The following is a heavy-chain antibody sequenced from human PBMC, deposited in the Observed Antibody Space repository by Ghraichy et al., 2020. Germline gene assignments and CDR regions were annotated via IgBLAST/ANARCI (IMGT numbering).Heavy chain of an antibody. CDR1: GGSFSGYY. Sequence: SETLSLTCAVYGGSFSGYYWSWIRQPPGKGLEWIGEINHSGSTNYNPSLKSRVTISVDTSKNQFSLKLSSVTAADTAVYYCARGLSRWYNDYWGQGTLVTVSS. J-gene: IGHJ4*02. CDR2: INHSGST. V-gene: IGHV4-34*01. D-gene: IGHD4-23*01. CDR3: ARGLSRWYNDY.